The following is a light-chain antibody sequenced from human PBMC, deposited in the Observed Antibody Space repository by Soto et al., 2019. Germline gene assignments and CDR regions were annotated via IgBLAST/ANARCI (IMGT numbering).Light chain of an antibody. V-gene: IGKV2-28*01. Sequence: EIVVTQSPLSLPVILGEPSSISCRSSQSLLHSNGFNYLDWYLQRPGQSPQLLVYMASSRASGVPDRFSGSGSGTDFTLTITRVEAEDVGIYYCMQAVQTQWSFGQGTKVDIK. CDR2: MAS. J-gene: IGKJ1*01. CDR1: QSLLHSNGFNY. CDR3: MQAVQTQWS.